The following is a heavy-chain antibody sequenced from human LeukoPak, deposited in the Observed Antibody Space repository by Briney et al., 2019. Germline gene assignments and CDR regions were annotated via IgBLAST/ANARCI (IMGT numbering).Heavy chain of an antibody. CDR2: IKSDGSEE. D-gene: IGHD3-10*01. CDR1: GFIFSSYW. Sequence: GGSLRLSCATSGFIFSSYWMCWVRQAPGKGLEWVANIKSDGSEEYYGDSVKGRFTISRDNAKNSLCLQMNSLRVEDTAVYYCARGDLWLGHWGQGSLVTVSS. V-gene: IGHV3-7*01. CDR3: ARGDLWLGH. J-gene: IGHJ4*02.